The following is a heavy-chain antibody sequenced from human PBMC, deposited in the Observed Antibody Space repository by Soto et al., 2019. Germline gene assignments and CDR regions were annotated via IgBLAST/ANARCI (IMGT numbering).Heavy chain of an antibody. CDR3: ARGYYDILTGYYMVAFDI. CDR1: GYTFTSYD. CDR2: MNPNSGNT. Sequence: ASVKVSCKASGYTFTSYDINWVRQATGQGLEWMGWMNPNSGNTGYAQKFQGRVTMTRNTSISTAYMELSSLRSEDTAVYYCARGYYDILTGYYMVAFDIWGQGTMVTVSS. V-gene: IGHV1-8*01. J-gene: IGHJ3*02. D-gene: IGHD3-9*01.